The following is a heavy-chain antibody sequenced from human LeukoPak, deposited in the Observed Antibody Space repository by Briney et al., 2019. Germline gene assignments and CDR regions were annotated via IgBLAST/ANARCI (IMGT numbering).Heavy chain of an antibody. CDR3: AKDQYYDSSGYLDY. CDR1: GFTFDDYA. J-gene: IGHJ4*02. Sequence: SGGSLRLSCAASGFTFDDYAMHWVRQAPGKGLEWVTGISWNSGSIGYADSVKGRFTISRDNAKNSLYLQMNSLRAEDMALYYCAKDQYYDSSGYLDYWGQGTLVTVSS. V-gene: IGHV3-9*03. CDR2: ISWNSGSI. D-gene: IGHD3-22*01.